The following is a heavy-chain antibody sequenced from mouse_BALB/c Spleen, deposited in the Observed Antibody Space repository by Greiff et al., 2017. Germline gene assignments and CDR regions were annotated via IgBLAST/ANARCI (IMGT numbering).Heavy chain of an antibody. Sequence: EVKLVESGGGLVQPGGSRKLSCAASGFTFSSFGMHWVRQAPEKGLEWVAYISSGSSTIYYADTVKGRFTISRDNPKNTLFLQMTSLRSEDTAMYYCARSDYGHYFDYWGQGTTLTVSS. J-gene: IGHJ2*01. CDR1: GFTFSSFG. CDR3: ARSDYGHYFDY. D-gene: IGHD1-2*01. V-gene: IGHV5-17*02. CDR2: ISSGSSTI.